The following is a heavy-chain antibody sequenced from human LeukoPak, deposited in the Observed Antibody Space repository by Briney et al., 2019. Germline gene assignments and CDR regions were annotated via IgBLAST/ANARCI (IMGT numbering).Heavy chain of an antibody. V-gene: IGHV3-53*01. D-gene: IGHD2-15*01. CDR3: ARAGYCSGGRCYSGYYYGMDV. Sequence: GGSLRLSCAASGFIVSSNYMSWVRQAPGKGLEWVSVIYSGGSTHYADSVKGRFTISRDNSKNTLDLQMNSLRAEDTAVYYSARAGYCSGGRCYSGYYYGMDVWGQGTTVTVSS. CDR2: IYSGGST. J-gene: IGHJ6*02. CDR1: GFIVSSNY.